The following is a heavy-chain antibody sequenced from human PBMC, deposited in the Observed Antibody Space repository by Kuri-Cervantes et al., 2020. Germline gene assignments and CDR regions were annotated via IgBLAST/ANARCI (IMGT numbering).Heavy chain of an antibody. J-gene: IGHJ6*02. Sequence: GESLKISCAASGFTFSSYDMHWVRQATGKGLEWVSAIGTAGDTYYPGSVKGRFTISRDNSKNTLYLQMNSLRAEDTAVYYCAKVSLAGSTFHSLATLSGMDVWGQGTTVTVSS. V-gene: IGHV3-13*01. CDR3: AKVSLAGSTFHSLATLSGMDV. CDR2: IGTAGDT. CDR1: GFTFSSYD. D-gene: IGHD1-14*01.